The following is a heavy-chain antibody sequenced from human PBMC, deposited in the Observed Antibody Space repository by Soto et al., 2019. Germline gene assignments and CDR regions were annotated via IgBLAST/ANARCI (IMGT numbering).Heavy chain of an antibody. D-gene: IGHD3-3*01. J-gene: IGHJ6*02. CDR1: GGSISSYY. V-gene: IGHV4-59*01. Sequence: SETLSLTCTVSGGSISSYYWSWIRQPPGKGLEWIGYIYYSGSTNYNPSLKSRVTISVDTSKNQFSLKLSSVTAADTAAYYCARGYDFWSGYYLYYYYGMDVWGQGTTVTVSS. CDR2: IYYSGST. CDR3: ARGYDFWSGYYLYYYYGMDV.